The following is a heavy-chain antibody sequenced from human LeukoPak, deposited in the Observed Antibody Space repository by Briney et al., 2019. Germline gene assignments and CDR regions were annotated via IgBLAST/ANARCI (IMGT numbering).Heavy chain of an antibody. V-gene: IGHV4-38-2*02. D-gene: IGHD2-15*01. CDR3: ARDRRGGSWYYDY. J-gene: IGHJ4*02. CDR1: GYSISSGYY. Sequence: PSEPLSLTCTVSGYSISSGYYWGWIRQPPGKGLEWIGRIYHSGSTYYNPSLKSRVTISVDTSKNQFSLKLSSVTAADTAVYYCARDRRGGSWYYDYWGQGTLVTVSS. CDR2: IYHSGST.